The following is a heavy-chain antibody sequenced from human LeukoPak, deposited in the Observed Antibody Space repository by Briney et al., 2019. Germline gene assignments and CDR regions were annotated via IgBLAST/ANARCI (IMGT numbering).Heavy chain of an antibody. V-gene: IGHV4-34*01. Sequence: PSETLSLTCAVYGGSFSGYYWSWIRQPPGKGLEWMGEINHSGSTNYNPSLKSRVTISVDTSKNQFSLKLSSVTAADTAVYYCATPRGLRDWGQGTLVTVSS. J-gene: IGHJ4*02. CDR1: GGSFSGYY. CDR2: INHSGST. CDR3: ATPRGLRD. D-gene: IGHD3-10*01.